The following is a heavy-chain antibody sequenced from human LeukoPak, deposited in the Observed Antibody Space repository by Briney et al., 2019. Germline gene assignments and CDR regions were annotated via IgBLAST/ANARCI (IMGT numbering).Heavy chain of an antibody. V-gene: IGHV3-49*03. D-gene: IGHD3-22*01. J-gene: IGHJ6*03. CDR1: GFTFCDYA. CDR3: AGPATPEGIRYDTPFPHYMDV. Sequence: GGSLRLSCTASGFTFCDYAMSWFRQAPGQGLDWVGFIRSKAYGGTTEYAASVKGRFTISRYDSKSIAYLQMNSLKTEDTAVYYCAGPATPEGIRYDTPFPHYMDVWGKGTTVTVSS. CDR2: IRSKAYGGTT.